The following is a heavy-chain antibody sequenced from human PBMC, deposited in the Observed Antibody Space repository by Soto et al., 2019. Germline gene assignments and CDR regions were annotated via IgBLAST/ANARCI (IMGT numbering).Heavy chain of an antibody. D-gene: IGHD6-19*01. CDR2: IYYSGST. CDR3: ARDKGWLGKVFYYYYGMDV. Sequence: SETLSLTCTVSGGSISSGDYYWSWIRQPPGKGLEWIGYIYYSGSTYYNPSLESRVTISVDTSKNQFSLKLSSVTAADTAVYYCARDKGWLGKVFYYYYGMDVWGQGTTVTVSS. J-gene: IGHJ6*02. CDR1: GGSISSGDYY. V-gene: IGHV4-30-4*01.